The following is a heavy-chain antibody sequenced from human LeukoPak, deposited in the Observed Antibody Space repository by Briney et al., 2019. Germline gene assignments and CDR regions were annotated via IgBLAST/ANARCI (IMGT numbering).Heavy chain of an antibody. D-gene: IGHD3-22*01. J-gene: IGHJ4*02. V-gene: IGHV3-30*18. CDR3: AKRGVVIRVILVGFHKEAQYFDS. Sequence: GGSLRLSCAASGFTFSSYGMHWVRQAPGKGLEWVAVISYDGSNKYYADSVKGRFTISRDNPKNTLYLQMNSLRAEDTAVYFCAKRGVVIRVILVGFHKEAQYFDSWGQGALVTVSS. CDR1: GFTFSSYG. CDR2: ISYDGSNK.